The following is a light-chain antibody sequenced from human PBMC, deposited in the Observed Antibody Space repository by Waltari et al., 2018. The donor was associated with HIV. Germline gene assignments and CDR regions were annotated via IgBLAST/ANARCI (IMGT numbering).Light chain of an antibody. CDR3: QQYYSTPRT. CDR2: WAT. Sequence: DIVMTQSPDSLAVSLGGRATINCKSSQSVLYSSNNKNYLAWYQQKPGQPPKLIIYWATTRESGVPDRFSGSGSGTDFTLTISSLQAEDVAVYYCQQYYSTPRTFGQGTKVEIK. V-gene: IGKV4-1*01. J-gene: IGKJ1*01. CDR1: QSVLYSSNNKNY.